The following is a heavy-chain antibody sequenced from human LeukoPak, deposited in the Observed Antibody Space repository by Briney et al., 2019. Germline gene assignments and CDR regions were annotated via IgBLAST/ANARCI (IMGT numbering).Heavy chain of an antibody. J-gene: IGHJ5*02. D-gene: IGHD1-1*01. V-gene: IGHV3-49*04. CDR2: IRSKAYGGTT. Sequence: PGRSLRLSCTASGFTFGDYAMSWVRQAPGKGLEWVGFIRSKAYGGTTEYAASVKGRFTISRDDSKSIAYLQMNSLQTEDTAVYYCTRDPTSTGTTRWFDPWGQGTLVTVSS. CDR1: GFTFGDYA. CDR3: TRDPTSTGTTRWFDP.